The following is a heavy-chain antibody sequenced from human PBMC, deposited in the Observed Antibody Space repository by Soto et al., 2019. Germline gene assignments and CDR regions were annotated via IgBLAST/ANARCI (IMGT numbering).Heavy chain of an antibody. D-gene: IGHD3-10*02. CDR1: GFTFSSYA. V-gene: IGHV3-23*01. J-gene: IGHJ4*02. CDR2: ISGSGGST. Sequence: GGSLRLSCAASGFTFSSYAMSWVRQAPGKGLEWVSAISGSGGSTYYADSVKGRFTISRDNSKNTLYLQMNSLRAEDTAVYYSAKGWVTLFGGALVTYFDYGGQGTLVTVSS. CDR3: AKGWVTLFGGALVTYFDY.